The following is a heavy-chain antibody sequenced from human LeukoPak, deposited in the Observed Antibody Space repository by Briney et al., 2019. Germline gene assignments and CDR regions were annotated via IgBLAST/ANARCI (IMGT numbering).Heavy chain of an antibody. V-gene: IGHV1-69*01. CDR3: ARLPDPRSLDYFDY. CDR2: IIPIFGTA. CDR1: GGTFSSYA. Sequence: SVKVSCKASGGTFSSYAISWVRQAPGQGLEWMGGIIPIFGTANYAQKFQGRVTITADESTSTAYMELSSLRSEDTAVYHCARLPDPRSLDYFDYWGQGTLVTVSS. J-gene: IGHJ4*02.